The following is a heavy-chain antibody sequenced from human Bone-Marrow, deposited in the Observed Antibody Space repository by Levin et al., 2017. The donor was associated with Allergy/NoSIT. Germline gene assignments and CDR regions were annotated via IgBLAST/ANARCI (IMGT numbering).Heavy chain of an antibody. CDR3: ARLGWGDAFDI. CDR1: VGSISSSDYY. V-gene: IGHV4-39*01. J-gene: IGHJ3*02. CDR2: IYYSGST. D-gene: IGHD3-16*01. Sequence: SQTPSLTCTVSVGSISSSDYYWGWIRQPPGKGLEWIGNIYYSGSTHYNPSLQSRVTISVDTSKNQFSLKLNSVTAADTAFYYCARLGWGDAFDIWGQGTMVTVSS.